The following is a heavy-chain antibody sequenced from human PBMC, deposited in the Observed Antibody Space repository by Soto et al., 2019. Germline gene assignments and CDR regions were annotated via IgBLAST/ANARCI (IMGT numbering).Heavy chain of an antibody. J-gene: IGHJ6*02. CDR1: GGSISSSSYY. V-gene: IGHV4-39*01. CDR2: IYYSGST. D-gene: IGHD3-22*01. Sequence: PSETLSLTCTVSGGSISSSSYYWGWIRQPPGKELEWIGSIYYSGSTYYNPSLKNRVTISVDTAKNQYYLKLSSVTAADTAVYYCARRLYYDSSGFEGGGMDVWGQGTTVT. CDR3: ARRLYYDSSGFEGGGMDV.